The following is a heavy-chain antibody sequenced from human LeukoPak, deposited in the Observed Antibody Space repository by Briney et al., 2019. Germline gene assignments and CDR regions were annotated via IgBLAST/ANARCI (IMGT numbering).Heavy chain of an antibody. CDR3: ARDRGPTATTSSYMDV. J-gene: IGHJ6*03. Sequence: GGSLRLSCAASGFPFDDYAMDWVRQNPGKGLEWVSGISWNSGSIEYAAYVQGRFTTSRDTTKNSLYLQMKSMRVEDTALYYCARDRGPTATTSSYMDVWGKGTTVTVSS. D-gene: IGHD5-24*01. V-gene: IGHV3-9*01. CDR2: ISWNSGSI. CDR1: GFPFDDYA.